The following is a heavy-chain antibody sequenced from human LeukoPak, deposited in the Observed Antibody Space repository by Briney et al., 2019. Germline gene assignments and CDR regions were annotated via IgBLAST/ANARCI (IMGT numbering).Heavy chain of an antibody. CDR2: ISSSSSYI. V-gene: IGHV3-21*01. J-gene: IGHJ4*02. CDR3: ARTIYDYGDCRY. CDR1: GFTFSSYS. Sequence: PGGSLRLSCAASGFTFSSYSMNWVRQAPGKGLEWVSSISSSSSYIYYADSVKGRFTISRDNTKNSLYLQMNSLRAEDTAVYYCARTIYDYGDCRYWGQGTLVTVSS. D-gene: IGHD4-17*01.